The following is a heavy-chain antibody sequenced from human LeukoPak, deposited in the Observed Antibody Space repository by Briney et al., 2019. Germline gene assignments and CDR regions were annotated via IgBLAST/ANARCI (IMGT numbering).Heavy chain of an antibody. V-gene: IGHV1-46*01. CDR3: ARDHGEQPYRAYYYGMDV. CDR1: GYTFTSYY. Sequence: ASVKVSCKASGYTFTSYYMHWVRQAPGQGLEWMGIINPSGGSTSYAQKFQGRVTITADKSTSTAYMELSSLRSEDTAVYYCARDHGEQPYRAYYYGMDVWGQGTTVTVSS. D-gene: IGHD6-13*01. CDR2: INPSGGST. J-gene: IGHJ6*02.